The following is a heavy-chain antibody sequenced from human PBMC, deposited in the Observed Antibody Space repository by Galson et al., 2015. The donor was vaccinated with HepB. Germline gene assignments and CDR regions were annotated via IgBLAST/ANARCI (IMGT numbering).Heavy chain of an antibody. V-gene: IGHV1-69*10. Sequence: SVKVSCKASGGTLSSYDISWVRQAPGQGLEWMGGIIPILGIANYAQKFQGRVTITADKSTSTAYMELSSLRSEDTAVYYCAALAYGYYYYMDVWGKGTTVTVSS. J-gene: IGHJ6*03. CDR2: IIPILGIA. CDR3: AALAYGYYYYMDV. CDR1: GGTLSSYD. D-gene: IGHD4-17*01.